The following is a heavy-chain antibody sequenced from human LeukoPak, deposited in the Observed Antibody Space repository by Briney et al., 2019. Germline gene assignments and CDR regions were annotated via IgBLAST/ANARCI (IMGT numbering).Heavy chain of an antibody. D-gene: IGHD3-10*01. Sequence: GGSLRLSCAASGFTVSSNYMSWVRQAPGKGLEWVSVIYSGGSTYYADSVKGRFTISRDNSKNTLYLQMNSLRAEDTAVYYCARASHYYGSGSPSRGMDVWGQGTTVTVSS. V-gene: IGHV3-66*01. J-gene: IGHJ6*02. CDR2: IYSGGST. CDR3: ARASHYYGSGSPSRGMDV. CDR1: GFTVSSNY.